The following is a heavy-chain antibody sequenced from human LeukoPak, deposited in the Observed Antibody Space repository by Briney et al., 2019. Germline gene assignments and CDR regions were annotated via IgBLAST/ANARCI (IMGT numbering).Heavy chain of an antibody. CDR1: GGSISSSSYY. CDR3: ARRVYDILTGYYFRFDP. J-gene: IGHJ5*02. V-gene: IGHV4-39*01. D-gene: IGHD3-9*01. Sequence: PSETLSLTCTVSGGSISSSSYYWGWVRQPPGKGLEWIGSIYYSGSTYYNPSLKSRVTISVDTSKNQFSLKLSSVTAADTAVYYCARRVYDILTGYYFRFDPWGQGTLVTVSS. CDR2: IYYSGST.